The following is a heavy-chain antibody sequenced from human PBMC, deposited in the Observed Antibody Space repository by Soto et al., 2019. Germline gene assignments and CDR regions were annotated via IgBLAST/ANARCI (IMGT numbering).Heavy chain of an antibody. CDR1: GGCISSYY. Sequence: SETLPRTCTVAGGCISSYYWSWIRQPPRKGLEWVAYIYYSGSTTYNPSLKMRVTMSVDTSKNQFSLNLRSVTAAATAVYYCARQRYEGRIDYWGQGTLVGVAS. CDR2: IYYSGST. CDR3: ARQRYEGRIDY. V-gene: IGHV4-59*01. J-gene: IGHJ4*02. D-gene: IGHD2-2*01.